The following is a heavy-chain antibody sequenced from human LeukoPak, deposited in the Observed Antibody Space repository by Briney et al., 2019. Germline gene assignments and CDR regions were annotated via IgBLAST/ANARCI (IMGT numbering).Heavy chain of an antibody. V-gene: IGHV3-48*01. CDR2: ISSSSSTI. Sequence: PGGSLRLSCAASGFTFSSYSMNWVRQAPGKGLEWVSYISSSSSTIYYADSVKGRFTISRDNAKNSLYLQMNSLRAEDTAVYYCAKELPGTPPPLAYYYGSGTLDYWGQGTLVTVSS. CDR3: AKELPGTPPPLAYYYGSGTLDY. D-gene: IGHD3-10*01. CDR1: GFTFSSYS. J-gene: IGHJ4*02.